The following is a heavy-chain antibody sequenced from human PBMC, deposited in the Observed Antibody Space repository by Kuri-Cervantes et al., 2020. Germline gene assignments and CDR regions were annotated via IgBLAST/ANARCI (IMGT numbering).Heavy chain of an antibody. D-gene: IGHD3-22*01. V-gene: IGHV1-46*01. CDR3: ARDHPQVITMIVVDYYYYYGMDV. CDR2: INHSGGST. CDR1: GYTFTSYD. J-gene: IGHJ6*02. Sequence: ASVKVSCKASGYTFTSYDINWVRQAPGQGLEWMGIINHSGGSTSYARKFQGRVTMTRDTSTSTVYMELSSLRSADTAVYYCARDHPQVITMIVVDYYYYYGMDVWGQGTTVTVSS.